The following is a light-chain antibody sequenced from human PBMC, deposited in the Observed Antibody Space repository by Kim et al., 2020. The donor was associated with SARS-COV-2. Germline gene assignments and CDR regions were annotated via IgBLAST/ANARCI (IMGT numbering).Light chain of an antibody. CDR1: SSDVGHYTY. Sequence: QSALTQPPSASGSPGQSVTISCTGTSSDVGHYTYVSWYQHHAGKAPKLMIYEVTERPSGVPDRFSGSKSGNTASLTVSGLQAEDEANYYCSSFAGSNNFVIFGGGTQLTVL. J-gene: IGLJ2*01. V-gene: IGLV2-8*01. CDR3: SSFAGSNNFVI. CDR2: EVT.